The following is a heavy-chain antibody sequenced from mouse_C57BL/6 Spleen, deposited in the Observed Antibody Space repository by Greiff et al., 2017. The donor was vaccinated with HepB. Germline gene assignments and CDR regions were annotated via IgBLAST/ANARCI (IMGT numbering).Heavy chain of an antibody. D-gene: IGHD1-1*01. Sequence: VQLQQSGAELARPGASVKLSCKASGYTFTSYGISWVKQRTGQGLEWIGEIYPRSGNTYYNEKFKGKATLTADKSSSTAYMELRSLTSEDSAVYFCAREGITTVVAPYVDYWGQGTTLTVSS. V-gene: IGHV1-81*01. J-gene: IGHJ2*01. CDR2: IYPRSGNT. CDR3: AREGITTVVAPYVDY. CDR1: GYTFTSYG.